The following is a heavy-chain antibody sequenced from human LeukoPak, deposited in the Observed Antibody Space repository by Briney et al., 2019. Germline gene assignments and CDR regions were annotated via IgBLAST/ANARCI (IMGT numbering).Heavy chain of an antibody. J-gene: IGHJ4*02. Sequence: SQTLSLTCAVSGGSISSGGYSWSWIRQPPGKGLEWIGYIYYSGSTNYNPSLKSRVTISVDTSKNQFSLKLNSVTAADTAVYYCAREIHYYFDYWGQGTLVTVSS. V-gene: IGHV4-30-4*07. CDR3: AREIHYYFDY. CDR1: GGSISSGGYS. CDR2: IYYSGST.